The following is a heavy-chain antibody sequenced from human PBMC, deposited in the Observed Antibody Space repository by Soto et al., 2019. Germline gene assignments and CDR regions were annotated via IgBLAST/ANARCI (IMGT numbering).Heavy chain of an antibody. CDR1: GDSVSIYSGA. D-gene: IGHD3-16*01. CDR2: TYYRSKWYY. CDR3: ARLIGNSWLXS. J-gene: IGHJ5*01. Sequence: SQTLSLTCVISGDSVSIYSGAWNWIRQSPSRGLEWLGRTYYRSKWYYDYAESVKSRIIISVDTSKIQFSLQLNSVTPEDAAVYYCARLIGNSWLXSWGQGTLVTVSS. V-gene: IGHV6-1*01.